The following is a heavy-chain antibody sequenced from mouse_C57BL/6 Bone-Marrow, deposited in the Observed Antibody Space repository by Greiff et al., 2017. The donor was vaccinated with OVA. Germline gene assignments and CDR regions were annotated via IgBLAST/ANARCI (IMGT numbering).Heavy chain of an antibody. CDR2: IHPNSGST. J-gene: IGHJ1*03. CDR1: GYTFTSYW. D-gene: IGHD2-5*01. CDR3: TRGGFYYSNCGYWYFDV. Sequence: QVQLQQPGAELVKPGASVKLSCKTSGYTFTSYWMHWVKQRPGQGLEWMGMIHPNSGSTNYNEKFKSKATLTVDKSSSTAYMQLSSLTSEDSAVYSCTRGGFYYSNCGYWYFDVWNTGTTVTVSS. V-gene: IGHV1-64*01.